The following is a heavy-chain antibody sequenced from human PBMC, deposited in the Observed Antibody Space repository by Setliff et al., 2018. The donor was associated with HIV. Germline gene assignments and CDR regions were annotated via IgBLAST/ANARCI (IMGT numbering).Heavy chain of an antibody. V-gene: IGHV4-59*11. D-gene: IGHD2-21*01. Sequence: PSETLSLTCTVSGGSMTTHFWSWIRQPPGKGLEWIGSVYYSGSTNYNPSLKSRVTISVDTSKKQFSLKLNSVTAADTAVYYCARKGAVWAFDVWGQGTMVTVSS. CDR1: GGSMTTHF. J-gene: IGHJ3*01. CDR2: VYYSGST. CDR3: ARKGAVWAFDV.